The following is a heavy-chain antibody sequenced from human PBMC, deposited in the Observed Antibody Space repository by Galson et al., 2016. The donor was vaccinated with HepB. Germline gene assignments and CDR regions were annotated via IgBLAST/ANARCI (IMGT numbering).Heavy chain of an antibody. CDR3: ASGAGMVTEIDY. V-gene: IGHV4-39*01. Sequence: SETLSLTCTVPGGAISGSSYYWVWTRQPPGKGLEWIGLIYASGSTYYNPSLISRVTISVDTSKNQFSLMLSSVTAADTAVYYCASGAGMVTEIDYWGQGTLVTVSS. CDR1: GGAISGSSYY. CDR2: IYASGST. D-gene: IGHD5-18*01. J-gene: IGHJ4*02.